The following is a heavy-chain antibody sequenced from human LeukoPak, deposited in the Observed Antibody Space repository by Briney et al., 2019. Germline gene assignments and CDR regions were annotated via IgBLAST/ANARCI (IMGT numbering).Heavy chain of an antibody. J-gene: IGHJ4*02. D-gene: IGHD3-10*01. Sequence: ASVKLSCKASGYTFTSYGISWVRQAPGQGLEWMGWISAYNGNTNYAQKLQGRVTMTTDTSTSTAYMELRSLRSDDTAVYYCAREGLVWFGESTESFFDYWGQGTLVTVSS. CDR2: ISAYNGNT. V-gene: IGHV1-18*04. CDR3: AREGLVWFGESTESFFDY. CDR1: GYTFTSYG.